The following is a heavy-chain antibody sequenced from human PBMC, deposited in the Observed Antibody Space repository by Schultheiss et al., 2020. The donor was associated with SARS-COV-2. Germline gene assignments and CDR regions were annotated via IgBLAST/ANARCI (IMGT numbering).Heavy chain of an antibody. D-gene: IGHD2-21*01. CDR2: ISGSGYST. Sequence: GGSLRLSCAASGFTFSSYSMNWVRQAPGKGLVWVSVISGSGYSTSYADSVKGRFTISRDNSKNTLYLQMNSLRAEDTAVYYCAKVFRAESFDPWGLGTLVTVSS. CDR1: GFTFSSYS. J-gene: IGHJ5*02. CDR3: AKVFRAESFDP. V-gene: IGHV3-23*01.